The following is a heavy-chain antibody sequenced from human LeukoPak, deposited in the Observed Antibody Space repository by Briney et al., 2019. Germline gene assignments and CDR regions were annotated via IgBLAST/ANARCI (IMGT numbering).Heavy chain of an antibody. D-gene: IGHD3-3*01. J-gene: IGHJ4*02. CDR1: GGTFSSYA. V-gene: IGHV1-69*05. CDR2: IIPIFGTA. CDR3: ASSITIFGGTIDY. Sequence: SVKVSCKASGGTFSSYAISWVRQAPGQGLEWMGGIIPIFGTANYAQKFQGRVTITTDESTSTAYMELSSLRSEDTAVYYCASSITIFGGTIDYWGQGTLVSVSS.